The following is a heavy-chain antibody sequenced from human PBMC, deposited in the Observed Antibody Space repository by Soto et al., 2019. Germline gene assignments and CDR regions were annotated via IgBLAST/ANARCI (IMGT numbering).Heavy chain of an antibody. D-gene: IGHD6-19*01. J-gene: IGHJ4*02. V-gene: IGHV4-34*01. Sequence: SETLSLTCAVYGWSFIGYYWSWILQPPGKGLEWIGEINHRGSTNYNPSLKIRAAISVDTSRNQFSLKLNSVSAAVTSVYYSVSQGSSSALFDYWGRGTLVTVSS. CDR1: GWSFIGYY. CDR2: INHRGST. CDR3: VSQGSSSALFDY.